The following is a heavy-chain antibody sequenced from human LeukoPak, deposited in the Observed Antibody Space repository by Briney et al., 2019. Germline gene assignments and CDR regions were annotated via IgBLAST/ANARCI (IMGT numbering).Heavy chain of an antibody. D-gene: IGHD1-26*01. CDR1: GFTFSDYS. J-gene: IGHJ4*02. CDR3: ARDRVGASPHY. V-gene: IGHV3-11*05. CDR2: ISSSTYT. Sequence: GGSLRLSCAASGFTFSDYSMSWIRQAPGKGLEWISYISSSTYTNYADSVRGRFTISRDNAKNSTYLQMNSLRAQDTAVYYCARDRVGASPHYWGQGTLVTVSS.